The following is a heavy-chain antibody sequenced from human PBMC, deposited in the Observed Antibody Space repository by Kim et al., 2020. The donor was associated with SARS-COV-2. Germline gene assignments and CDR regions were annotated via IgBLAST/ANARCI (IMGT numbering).Heavy chain of an antibody. CDR2: ISYDGSNK. J-gene: IGHJ4*02. CDR3: AKGSVDVDTAQFDY. D-gene: IGHD5-18*01. V-gene: IGHV3-30*18. Sequence: GGSLRLSCAASGFTFSSYGMHWVRQAPGKGLEWVAVISYDGSNKYYADSVKGRFTISRDNSKNTLYLQMNSLRAEDTAVYYCAKGSVDVDTAQFDYWGQGTLVTVSS. CDR1: GFTFSSYG.